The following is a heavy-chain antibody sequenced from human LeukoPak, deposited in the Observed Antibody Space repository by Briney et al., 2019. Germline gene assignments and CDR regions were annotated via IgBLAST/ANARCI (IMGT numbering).Heavy chain of an antibody. Sequence: ASVKVSCKASGYTFTSYDINWVRQATGQGLEWMGWMNPNSGNTGYAQKFQGRVTMTRNTSISTAYMELSSLRSEDTAVYYCARGESQLLIGYYYYYGMDVWGQGTTVTVSS. CDR2: MNPNSGNT. D-gene: IGHD2-2*01. CDR1: GYTFTSYD. CDR3: ARGESQLLIGYYYYYGMDV. V-gene: IGHV1-8*01. J-gene: IGHJ6*02.